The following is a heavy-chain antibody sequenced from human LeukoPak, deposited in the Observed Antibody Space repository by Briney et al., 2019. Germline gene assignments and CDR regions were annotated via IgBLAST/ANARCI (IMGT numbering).Heavy chain of an antibody. Sequence: GGSLRHSSAPPGFSFRIYEMSWVCQAPGKGLEWISYISSSGSTQHYADSVKGRFTISRDNARNSLYLQMNSLRAEDTAVYYCAGGGDYWGQGTLVTVSS. V-gene: IGHV3-48*03. CDR3: AGGGDY. CDR1: GFSFRIYE. J-gene: IGHJ4*02. CDR2: ISSSGSTQ.